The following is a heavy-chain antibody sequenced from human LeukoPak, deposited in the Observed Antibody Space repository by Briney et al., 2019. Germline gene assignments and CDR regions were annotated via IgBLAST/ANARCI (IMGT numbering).Heavy chain of an antibody. D-gene: IGHD5-18*01. J-gene: IGHJ4*02. CDR3: AKDMGVWIQLWPSTFDY. V-gene: IGHV3-30*18. CDR1: GFTFSSYA. CDR2: ISYDGRNK. Sequence: GGSLRLSCAPSGFTFSSYAMHWVRQAPGKGLEWVAVISYDGRNKYYADSVKGRFTISRDNSKNTLYLQMNSLRADDTAVYYCAKDMGVWIQLWPSTFDYWGQGTLVTVSS.